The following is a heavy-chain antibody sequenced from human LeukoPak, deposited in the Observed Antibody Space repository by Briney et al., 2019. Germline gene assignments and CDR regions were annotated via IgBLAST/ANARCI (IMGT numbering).Heavy chain of an antibody. J-gene: IGHJ4*02. CDR3: AKDQGASSYSFDY. D-gene: IGHD1-26*01. CDR2: LYHGGST. Sequence: GGSLRLSCVGSGVIVRSNYMTWVRQAPGKGLEWVSILYHGGSTYYADSVKGRFSISRDTSKNTLYLQMNSLRVEDTAVYYCAKDQGASSYSFDYWGRGTLVTVSS. V-gene: IGHV3-66*01. CDR1: GVIVRSNY.